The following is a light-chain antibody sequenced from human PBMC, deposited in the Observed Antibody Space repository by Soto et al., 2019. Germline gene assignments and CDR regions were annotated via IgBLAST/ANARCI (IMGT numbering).Light chain of an antibody. CDR3: SSYAGSSTLYV. CDR2: DVT. V-gene: IGLV2-14*01. Sequence: QSALTQPASVSGSPGQSITISCTGTSSDVGGYKYVSWYQQHPGKAPKLMIYDVTKRPSGVSNRFSGSKSGNTASLTISGLQAEDEADYYCSSYAGSSTLYVFGPGPKVTVL. CDR1: SSDVGGYKY. J-gene: IGLJ1*01.